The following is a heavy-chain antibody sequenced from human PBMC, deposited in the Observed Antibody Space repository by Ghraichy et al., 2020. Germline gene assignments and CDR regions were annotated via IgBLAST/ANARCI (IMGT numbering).Heavy chain of an antibody. CDR3: ARAAATASDGFDY. D-gene: IGHD2-21*01. CDR1: GFTFSSYS. V-gene: IGHV3-48*04. CDR2: ISSSSSTI. J-gene: IGHJ4*02. Sequence: GSLRLSCAASGFTFSSYSMNWVRQAPGKGLEWVSYISSSSSTIYYADSVKGRFTISRDNAKNSLYLQMNSLRAEDTAVYYCARAAATASDGFDYWGQGTLDSGS.